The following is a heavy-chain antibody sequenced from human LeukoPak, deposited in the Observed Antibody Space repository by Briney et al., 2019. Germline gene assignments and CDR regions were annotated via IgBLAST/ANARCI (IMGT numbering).Heavy chain of an antibody. CDR2: ISSSSSYI. CDR1: GFTFSSYS. V-gene: IGHV3-21*01. CDR3: ARDREFDY. Sequence: GGSLRLSCAASGFTFSSYSMNWVRQAPGKGLEGVSSISSSSSYIYYAESVKGRFTISRDNAKNSLYLQMNSLRAEDTAVYYCARDREFDYWGQGTLVTVSS. J-gene: IGHJ4*02.